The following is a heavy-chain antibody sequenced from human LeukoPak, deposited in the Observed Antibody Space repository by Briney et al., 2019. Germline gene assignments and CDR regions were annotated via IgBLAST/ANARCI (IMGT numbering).Heavy chain of an antibody. CDR3: ARQISGNKDY. CDR2: IFYRESFSYGGTT. Sequence: SETLSLTCTVSGVSISGYYWIWIRQSPGRGLQYIGSIFYRESFSYGGTTFYNPSLLSRVTISVDTSKNAFSLRLTSVTAADTAVYFCARQISGNKDYWGQGTLVTVSS. J-gene: IGHJ4*02. D-gene: IGHD1/OR15-1a*01. V-gene: IGHV4-59*05. CDR1: GVSISGYY.